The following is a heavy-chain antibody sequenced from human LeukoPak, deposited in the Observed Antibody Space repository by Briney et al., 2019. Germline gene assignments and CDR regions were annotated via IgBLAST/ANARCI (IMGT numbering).Heavy chain of an antibody. J-gene: IGHJ6*02. CDR1: GFTVSTYW. D-gene: IGHD3-22*01. CDR3: YVWLENQRMDV. Sequence: GGSLRLSCAVSGFTVSTYWMHWVRQGPEKGLVWVSRIKSGGSGTSFADSVKGRFTISRGNVENTVYLQMNSLRAEDTAVYYCYVWLENQRMDVWGQGTTVTVSS. CDR2: IKSGGSGT. V-gene: IGHV3-74*01.